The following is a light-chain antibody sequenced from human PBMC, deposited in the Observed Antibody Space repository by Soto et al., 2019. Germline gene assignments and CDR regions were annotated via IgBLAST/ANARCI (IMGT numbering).Light chain of an antibody. CDR1: QSVINNY. V-gene: IGKV3-20*01. CDR3: QQYGDSPPFT. Sequence: PGERATLSCRASQSVINNYLAWYQQKPGQAPRLLIYDASTRATGIPDRFSGSESGTDFTLTISRLEPEDFAMYYCQQYGDSPPFTFGQGTRL. J-gene: IGKJ5*01. CDR2: DAS.